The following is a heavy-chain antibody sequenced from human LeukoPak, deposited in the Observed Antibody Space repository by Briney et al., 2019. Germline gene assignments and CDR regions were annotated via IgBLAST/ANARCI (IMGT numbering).Heavy chain of an antibody. CDR1: GGTFSSYA. D-gene: IGHD2-2*02. CDR3: ARDIDIVVVPAAIVDY. CDR2: IIPILGTA. V-gene: IGHV1-69*04. J-gene: IGHJ4*02. Sequence: ASVKVSCKASGGTFSSYAISWVRQAPGQGLEWMGRIIPILGTATYAQKFQGRVTITADKSTSTAYMELSSLRSEDTAVYYCARDIDIVVVPAAIVDYWGQGTLVTVSS.